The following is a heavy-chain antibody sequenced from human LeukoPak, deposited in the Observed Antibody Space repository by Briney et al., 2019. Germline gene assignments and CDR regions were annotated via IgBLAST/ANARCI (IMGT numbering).Heavy chain of an antibody. V-gene: IGHV3-64*01. CDR1: GFTFSSYA. Sequence: VGSLRLSRAASGFTFSSYAMHWVPQAPGKGLEYVSAINYNGGITYYTNSVKGRFTISRDNSKNTLYLQMGSLRAEDMAVYYCARRFTAQLAFVDVWGKGTTVTISS. D-gene: IGHD3-3*02. J-gene: IGHJ6*04. CDR2: INYNGGIT. CDR3: ARRFTAQLAFVDV.